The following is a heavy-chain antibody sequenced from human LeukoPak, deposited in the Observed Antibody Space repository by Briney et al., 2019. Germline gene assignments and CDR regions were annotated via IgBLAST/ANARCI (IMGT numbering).Heavy chain of an antibody. CDR3: ARDGDYGSGSYYRGFFDY. CDR2: IHPNSGGT. V-gene: IGHV1-2*02. J-gene: IGHJ4*02. D-gene: IGHD3-10*01. CDR1: GYTFTGYY. Sequence: ASVKVSCKASGYTFTGYYMHWVRQAPGQGLEWMGWIHPNSGGTNYAQRFQGRVTMTRDTSISTAYMELSRLRSDDTAVYYCARDGDYGSGSYYRGFFDYWGQGTQVTVSS.